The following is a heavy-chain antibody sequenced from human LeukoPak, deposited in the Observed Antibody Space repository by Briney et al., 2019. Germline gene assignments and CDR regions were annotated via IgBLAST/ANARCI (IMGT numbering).Heavy chain of an antibody. CDR2: IYHSGTT. Sequence: SETLSLTCAVSGYSITSSSWWGWIRQPPGKGLEWIGYIYHSGTTYYNPSLKSRVTISVDTSKNQFSLKLSSVTAADTAVYYCARGSRSLDVWGQGTTVTVSS. J-gene: IGHJ6*02. CDR1: GYSITSSSW. CDR3: ARGSRSLDV. V-gene: IGHV4-28*01. D-gene: IGHD3-10*01.